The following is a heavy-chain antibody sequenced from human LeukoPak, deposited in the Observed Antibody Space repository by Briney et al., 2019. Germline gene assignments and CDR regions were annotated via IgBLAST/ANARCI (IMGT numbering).Heavy chain of an antibody. CDR3: ARQQGLYYDILTGYYTPYPYYFDY. CDR2: IIPIFGIA. CDR1: GGTFSSYA. J-gene: IGHJ4*02. D-gene: IGHD3-9*01. V-gene: IGHV1-69*04. Sequence: ASVKVSCKASGGTFSSYAISWVRQAPGQGLEWMGRIIPIFGIANYAQKFQGRVTITADKSTSTAYMELSSLRSEDTAVYYCARQQGLYYDILTGYYTPYPYYFDYWGQGTLVTVSS.